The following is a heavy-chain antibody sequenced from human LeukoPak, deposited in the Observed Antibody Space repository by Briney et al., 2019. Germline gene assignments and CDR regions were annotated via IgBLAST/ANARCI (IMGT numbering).Heavy chain of an antibody. V-gene: IGHV3-23*01. J-gene: IGHJ5*02. CDR2: ISGSGGTT. CDR3: AKGEPTTFDFWSGYFGETGFDP. CDR1: GFTFSSYV. Sequence: GGSLRLSCAASGFTFSSYVMSWVRQAPGKGLEWVSAISGSGGTTKYADSVKGRFTISRDNSKNTLYLQMNSLRAEDTAVYYCAKGEPTTFDFWSGYFGETGFDPWGQGTLVTVSS. D-gene: IGHD3-3*01.